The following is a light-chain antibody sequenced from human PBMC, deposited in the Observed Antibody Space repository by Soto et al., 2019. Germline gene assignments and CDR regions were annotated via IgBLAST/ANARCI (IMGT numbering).Light chain of an antibody. CDR1: ESLSTY. CDR2: GAS. J-gene: IGKJ2*01. V-gene: IGKV3-15*01. Sequence: EIVKTQSPATLSVSPGERVTLSCRASESLSTYLAWYQQKPGQAPRLLIYGASTKATGIPARFSGSGSATDFTLTISSLQSEDFAVYYCQSYNDWPFTFGQGTKVDIK. CDR3: QSYNDWPFT.